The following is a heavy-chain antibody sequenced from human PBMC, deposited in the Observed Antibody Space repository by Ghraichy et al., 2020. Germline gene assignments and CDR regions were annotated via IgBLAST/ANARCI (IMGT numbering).Heavy chain of an antibody. Sequence: SETLSLTCTVSGGSVSSGSYYWSWIRQPPGKGLEWIGYIYYSGSTNYNPSLKSRVTISVDTSKNQFSLKLSSVTAADTAVYYCARVRRLGVYYFDYWGQGTLVTVSS. D-gene: IGHD2-8*01. CDR1: GGSVSSGSYY. J-gene: IGHJ4*02. CDR2: IYYSGST. CDR3: ARVRRLGVYYFDY. V-gene: IGHV4-61*01.